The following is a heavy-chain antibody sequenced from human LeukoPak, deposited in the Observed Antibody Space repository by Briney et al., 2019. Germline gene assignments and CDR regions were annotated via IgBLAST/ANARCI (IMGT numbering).Heavy chain of an antibody. CDR1: GFTFSDYY. V-gene: IGHV3-11*01. D-gene: IGHD1/OR15-1a*01. Sequence: GGPLRLPCAASGFTFSDYYMSWIRKSPGKGLECVSFISDSGSAIYYADSVKGRFTISRDNTKNSLYLQMNSLRAEDTAVYYCARRMNNDYWGQGPLVTVSS. CDR3: ARRMNNDY. CDR2: ISDSGSAI. J-gene: IGHJ4*02.